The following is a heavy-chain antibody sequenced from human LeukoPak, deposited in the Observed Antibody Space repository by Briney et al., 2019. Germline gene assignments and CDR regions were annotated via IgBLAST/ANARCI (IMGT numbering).Heavy chain of an antibody. V-gene: IGHV3-21*01. CDR2: ISSSSSYI. D-gene: IGHD5-18*01. J-gene: IGHJ6*03. CDR1: GFTFSSYS. Sequence: GGSLRLSCAASGFTFSSYSMNWVRQALGKGLEWVSSISSSSSYIYYADSVKGRFTISRDNAKNSLYLQMNSLRAEDTAVYYCAREKRGTAMVTGYYYYYMDVWGKGTTVTVSS. CDR3: AREKRGTAMVTGYYYYYMDV.